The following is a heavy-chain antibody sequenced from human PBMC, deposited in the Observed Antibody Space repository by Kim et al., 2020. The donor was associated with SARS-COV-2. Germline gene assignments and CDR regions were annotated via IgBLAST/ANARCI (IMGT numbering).Heavy chain of an antibody. CDR1: GGSISSYY. D-gene: IGHD1-26*01. CDR3: ARREAGSNYFDY. J-gene: IGHJ4*02. CDR2: VYANERT. V-gene: IGHV4-4*07. Sequence: SETLSLTCSVSGGSISSYYWSWIRQPAGKGLEWIGRVYANERTDYNPSLKSRVTMSMDTSKNQVSLKLSAVTAADTAVYYCARREAGSNYFDYWGKGTL.